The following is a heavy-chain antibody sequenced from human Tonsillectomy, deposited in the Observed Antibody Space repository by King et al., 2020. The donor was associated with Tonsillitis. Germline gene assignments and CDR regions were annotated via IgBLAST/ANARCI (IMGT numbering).Heavy chain of an antibody. V-gene: IGHV5-10-1*03. CDR2: IDPSDSST. CDR3: ARHGVGDIYHFFDS. CDR1: GYTFTKFW. J-gene: IGHJ4*02. Sequence: VQLQESGAEVKKPGESLRISCESSGYTFTKFWISWVRQMPGKGLEWMAMIDPSDSSTNYSPSFQGHVTVSADKSITTAYLEWSSLRASDTAMYYCARHGVGDIYHFFDSWGQGTLVTVSS. D-gene: IGHD3-10*01.